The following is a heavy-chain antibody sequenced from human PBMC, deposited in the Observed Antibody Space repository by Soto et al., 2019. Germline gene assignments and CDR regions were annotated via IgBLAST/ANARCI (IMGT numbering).Heavy chain of an antibody. D-gene: IGHD2-21*02. CDR2: INPKSGGT. Sequence: GASVKVSCKASGYSFTDYDIHWVRQAPGQGLDWLGRINPKSGGTSTAQKFQGWVTMTRDRSISTVYMELTRLRSDDTAVYNCARSLPRLPTLTHYSGQAPLVTGSS. CDR3: ARSLPRLPTLTHY. V-gene: IGHV1-2*04. CDR1: GYSFTDYD. J-gene: IGHJ4*02.